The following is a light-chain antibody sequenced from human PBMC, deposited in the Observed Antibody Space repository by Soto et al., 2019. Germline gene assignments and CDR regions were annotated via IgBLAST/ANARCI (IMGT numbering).Light chain of an antibody. CDR1: ETVSRSY. CDR2: DAS. J-gene: IGKJ2*02. CDR3: QQFVESPCT. Sequence: EIVLTQSPGTMSLSPGQRVTLSCRASETVSRSYLAWYQQTPGQAPRLLIYDASTRASGIPDRFSGSGSGTDFSLTISRLEPEDFAVYYCQQFVESPCTFGQGTKLEIK. V-gene: IGKV3-20*01.